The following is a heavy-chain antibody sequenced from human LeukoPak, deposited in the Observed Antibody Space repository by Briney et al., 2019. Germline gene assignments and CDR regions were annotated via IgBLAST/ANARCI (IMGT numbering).Heavy chain of an antibody. D-gene: IGHD3-22*01. Sequence: GGSLRLSCAASGFTFGSHWMHWVRQAPGKGLGWVSRVNSDGSRTNYADSVRGRFTISRDNAKNTLNLQMNSLRAEDTAVYYCARDLGQYYDTSDNWFDPWGQGTLVTVSS. J-gene: IGHJ5*02. V-gene: IGHV3-74*01. CDR2: VNSDGSRT. CDR3: ARDLGQYYDTSDNWFDP. CDR1: GFTFGSHW.